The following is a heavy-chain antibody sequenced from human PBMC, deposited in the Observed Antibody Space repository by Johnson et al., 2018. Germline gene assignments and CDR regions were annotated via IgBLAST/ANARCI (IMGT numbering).Heavy chain of an antibody. D-gene: IGHD3-9*01. CDR2: YSGST. CDR3: SRSPTDVLTGYYYMDV. J-gene: IGHJ6*03. CDR1: GGSISGYY. Sequence: QVQLQESGPGLVKPSETLSLTCSVSGGSISGYYWSWVRQPPGKGLEWIGYSGSTDYNPSLKSRITISVDRSTSQFSLKLSAVTAADTAVYYWSRSPTDVLTGYYYMDVWGKGTTVIVSS. V-gene: IGHV4-59*01.